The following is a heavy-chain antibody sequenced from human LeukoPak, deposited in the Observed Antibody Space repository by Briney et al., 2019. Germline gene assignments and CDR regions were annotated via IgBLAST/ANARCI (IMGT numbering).Heavy chain of an antibody. Sequence: PGGSLRLSCVASGSTFSSYWMHWVRQAPGKGLVWVSRINTDGSTTSYADSVKGRFTISRDNAKNTLYLQMNSLRADDTAVYYCAKVYGYYFDYWGQGTLVTVSS. CDR3: AKVYGYYFDY. V-gene: IGHV3-74*01. D-gene: IGHD5-18*01. J-gene: IGHJ4*02. CDR1: GSTFSSYW. CDR2: INTDGSTT.